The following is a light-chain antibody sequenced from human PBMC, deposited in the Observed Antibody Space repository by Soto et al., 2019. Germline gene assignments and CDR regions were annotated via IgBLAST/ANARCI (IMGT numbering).Light chain of an antibody. J-gene: IGKJ3*01. V-gene: IGKV3-11*01. CDR2: DAS. CDR1: QSVSSY. Sequence: EIVLTQSPATLYLSPGERATLSCRASQSVSSYLAWYQQKPGQAPRLLIYDASNRATGIPARFSGSGSGTDFTLTISSLDPEDCAVYYCQQRSNWPPEFTFGPGTKVDIK. CDR3: QQRSNWPPEFT.